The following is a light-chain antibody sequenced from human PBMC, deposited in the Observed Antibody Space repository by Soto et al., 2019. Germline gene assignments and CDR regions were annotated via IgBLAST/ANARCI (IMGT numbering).Light chain of an antibody. CDR2: GAS. J-gene: IGKJ1*01. CDR1: QSVSSS. Sequence: EIVMTQSPATLSVSPGERATLSCRATQSVSSSLAWYQQKPGQAPRLLIYGASTRATGIPARFSGSGSGTEFTLTINSLQSEDFAVYYCQQYNNWWTFGQGTKVEI. V-gene: IGKV3-15*01. CDR3: QQYNNWWT.